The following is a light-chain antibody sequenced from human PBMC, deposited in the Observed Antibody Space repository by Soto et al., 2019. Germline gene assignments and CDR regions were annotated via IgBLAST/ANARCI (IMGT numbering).Light chain of an antibody. V-gene: IGKV1-5*03. Sequence: DIQMTQSPSTLSASVGDRVTITCRSSQSISNWLAWYQQKPGKAPKLLIYKTSNLESGVPSGFSGSGSGTEFSLTISSLQPDDFATCYCQQYGSSPATFGGGTKVDIK. CDR2: KTS. CDR3: QQYGSSPAT. J-gene: IGKJ4*01. CDR1: QSISNW.